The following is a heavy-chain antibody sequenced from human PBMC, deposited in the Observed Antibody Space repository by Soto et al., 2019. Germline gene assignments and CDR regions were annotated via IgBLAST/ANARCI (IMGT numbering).Heavy chain of an antibody. Sequence: ASVKVSCKASGGTFSSYAISWVRQAPGQGLEWMGGIIPIFGTANYAQKFQGRVTITADESTSTAYMELSSLRSEDTAVYYCASGTSPKVPGSMDVWGQGTTVTVSS. CDR1: GGTFSSYA. V-gene: IGHV1-69*13. D-gene: IGHD2-2*01. CDR2: IIPIFGTA. J-gene: IGHJ6*02. CDR3: ASGTSPKVPGSMDV.